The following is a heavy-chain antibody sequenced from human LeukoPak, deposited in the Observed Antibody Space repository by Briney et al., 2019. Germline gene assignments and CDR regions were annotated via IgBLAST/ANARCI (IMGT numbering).Heavy chain of an antibody. Sequence: SGGSLTLSCAASGFTFSSYAMSWVRQAPGKGLEWVSAISGSGGSTYYADSVKGRFTISRDNSKNTLYLQMNSLRAEDTAVYYCAKDLYSSGWFGDYYYYGMDVWGQGTTATVS. V-gene: IGHV3-23*01. D-gene: IGHD6-19*01. CDR3: AKDLYSSGWFGDYYYYGMDV. CDR1: GFTFSSYA. CDR2: ISGSGGST. J-gene: IGHJ6*02.